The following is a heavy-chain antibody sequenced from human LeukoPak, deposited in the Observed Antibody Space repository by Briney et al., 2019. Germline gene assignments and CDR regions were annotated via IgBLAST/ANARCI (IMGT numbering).Heavy chain of an antibody. J-gene: IGHJ4*02. Sequence: ASVEVSCKASGYTFTDHGISWVRQAPGQGLEWMGWIGAYHGDSNYAQNLQDRVTMTTDTSTSTAYMELRSLRSDDTAVYYCARDERRDGYNSDWGQGTLVTVSS. CDR1: GYTFTDHG. V-gene: IGHV1-18*01. CDR3: ARDERRDGYNSD. CDR2: IGAYHGDS. D-gene: IGHD5-24*01.